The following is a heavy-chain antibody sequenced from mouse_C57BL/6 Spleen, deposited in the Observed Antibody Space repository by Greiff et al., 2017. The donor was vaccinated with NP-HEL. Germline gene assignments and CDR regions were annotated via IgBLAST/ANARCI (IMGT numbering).Heavy chain of an antibody. CDR1: GYTFTSYW. D-gene: IGHD2-13*01. CDR3: ARRGGDYPFAD. V-gene: IGHV1-55*01. J-gene: IGHJ3*01. CDR2: IYPGSGST. Sequence: QVQLKESGAELVKPGASVKMSCKASGYTFTSYWITWVKQRPGQGLEWIGDIYPGSGSTNYNEKFKSKATLTVDTSSSTAYMQLSSLTSEDSAVYYGARRGGDYPFADWGQGTRVTVAA.